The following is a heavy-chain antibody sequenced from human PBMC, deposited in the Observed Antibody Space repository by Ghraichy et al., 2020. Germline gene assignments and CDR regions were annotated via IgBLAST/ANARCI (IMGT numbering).Heavy chain of an antibody. CDR2: IYYSGST. CDR1: GGSISSSSYY. D-gene: IGHD2-2*01. CDR3: ARQKGLLSPSSNFDY. Sequence: SETLSLTCTVSGGSISSSSYYWGWIRQPPGKGLEWIGSIYYSGSTYYNPSLKSRVTISVDTSKNQFSLKLSSVTAADTAVYYCARQKGLLSPSSNFDYWGQGTLVTVSS. J-gene: IGHJ4*02. V-gene: IGHV4-39*01.